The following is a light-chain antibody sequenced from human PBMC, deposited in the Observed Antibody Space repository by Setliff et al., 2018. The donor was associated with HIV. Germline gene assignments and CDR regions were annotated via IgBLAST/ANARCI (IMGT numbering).Light chain of an antibody. CDR1: SSDVGGYNY. J-gene: IGLJ1*01. Sequence: QSALTQPASVSGSPGQSITISCTGTSSDVGGYNYVSWYQLHPGKAPKLMIFDVSERPSGVSNRFSGSKSGNTASLTISGLQAEDEAHYYCLSHTSRSTYVFGTGTKVTVL. V-gene: IGLV2-14*03. CDR2: DVS. CDR3: LSHTSRSTYV.